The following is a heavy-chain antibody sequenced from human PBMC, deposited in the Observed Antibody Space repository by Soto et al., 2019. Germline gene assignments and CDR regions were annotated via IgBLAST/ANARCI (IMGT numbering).Heavy chain of an antibody. CDR2: IYYSGST. D-gene: IGHD6-19*01. CDR3: AREGQWLARVVGIDY. J-gene: IGHJ4*02. Sequence: SETLSLTCTVSGGSISSSSYYWGWIRQPPGKGLEWIGSIYYSGSTYYNPSLKSRVTISVDTSKNQFSLKLSSVTAADTAVYYCAREGQWLARVVGIDYWGQGTLVTVSS. V-gene: IGHV4-39*01. CDR1: GGSISSSSYY.